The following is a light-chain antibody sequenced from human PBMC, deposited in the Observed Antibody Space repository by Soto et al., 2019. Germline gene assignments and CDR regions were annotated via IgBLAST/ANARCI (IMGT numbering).Light chain of an antibody. V-gene: IGKV2-28*01. Sequence: DIVMTQSPLSLPVTPGEPASISCRSSQSLLHSNGYNYLDWYLQKPGQSPQLLIYLGSNRASGVPDRFSGSGSGTDFTLKISRMEAEDVGVYYCMQALQPLTFGQGTKLEIK. CDR1: QSLLHSNGYNY. CDR2: LGS. J-gene: IGKJ2*01. CDR3: MQALQPLT.